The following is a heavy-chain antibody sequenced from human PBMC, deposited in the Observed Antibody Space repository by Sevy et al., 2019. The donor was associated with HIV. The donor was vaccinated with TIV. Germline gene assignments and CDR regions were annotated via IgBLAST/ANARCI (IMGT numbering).Heavy chain of an antibody. Sequence: ASVKVSCKASGGSLSNYGMNWVRQAPGQGLEWTGGIIPRVGLTNYAQKFQDRVTITADESTNTGYIEVRRLTSEDTGVYYCASVRPGCGDCYYFDSWGQGTLVTVSS. V-gene: IGHV1-69*10. J-gene: IGHJ4*02. CDR3: ASVRPGCGDCYYFDS. D-gene: IGHD2-21*01. CDR2: IIPRVGLT. CDR1: GGSLSNYG.